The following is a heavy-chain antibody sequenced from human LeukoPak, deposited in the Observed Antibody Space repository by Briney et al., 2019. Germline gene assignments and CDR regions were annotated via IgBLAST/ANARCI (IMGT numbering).Heavy chain of an antibody. V-gene: IGHV4-59*01. D-gene: IGHD5-24*01. CDR3: AREALDGYNLPYYFDY. J-gene: IGHJ4*02. Sequence: SETLSLTCTVSGGSINDYYWSWIRQPPGKGLEWIGYIYYSGNTNYNPSLGARVTISVDTSKNQFSLRLTSVTAADTAVYYCAREALDGYNLPYYFDYWGRGSLVTVSS. CDR2: IYYSGNT. CDR1: GGSINDYY.